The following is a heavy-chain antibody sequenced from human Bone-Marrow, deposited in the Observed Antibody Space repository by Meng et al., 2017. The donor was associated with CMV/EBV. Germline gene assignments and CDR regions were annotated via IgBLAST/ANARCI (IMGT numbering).Heavy chain of an antibody. CDR1: GYTFTGYY. Sequence: SGYTFTGYYMHWVRQAPGQGLEWMGWINPNSGGTNYAQKFQGRVTMTRDTSISTAYMELSRLRSDDTAVYYCARQARYSSGWYWDDYWGQGTLVTVSS. CDR3: ARQARYSSGWYWDDY. CDR2: INPNSGGT. V-gene: IGHV1-2*02. D-gene: IGHD6-19*01. J-gene: IGHJ4*02.